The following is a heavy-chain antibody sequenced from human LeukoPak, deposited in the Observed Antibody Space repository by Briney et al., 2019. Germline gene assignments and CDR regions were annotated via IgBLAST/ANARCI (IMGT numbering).Heavy chain of an antibody. CDR1: GGSISNGNW. J-gene: IGHJ4*02. CDR3: VRCGSYCLDY. Sequence: SETLSLTCGVSGGSISNGNWWSWVRQPPGKGLEWIGEIYHTGGTNYNPSLKSRVSISVDKSKNQLSLNLNSVTAADTAVYYCVRCGSYCLDYWGQGTLVTVSS. CDR2: IYHTGGT. V-gene: IGHV4-4*02. D-gene: IGHD1-26*01.